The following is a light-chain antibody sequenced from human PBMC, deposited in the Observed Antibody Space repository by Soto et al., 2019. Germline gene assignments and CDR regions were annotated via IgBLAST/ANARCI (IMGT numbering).Light chain of an antibody. V-gene: IGKV3-15*01. Sequence: EIVMTQSPATLSVSPGERATLSCRASQSVSSNLAWYQQKPGQAPRLLIYGASTRATGIPARFSGSGSRTECTLTISSLQSADFAVYYCQQYNNWPPMAFGQGTKVEIK. CDR3: QQYNNWPPMA. CDR2: GAS. CDR1: QSVSSN. J-gene: IGKJ1*01.